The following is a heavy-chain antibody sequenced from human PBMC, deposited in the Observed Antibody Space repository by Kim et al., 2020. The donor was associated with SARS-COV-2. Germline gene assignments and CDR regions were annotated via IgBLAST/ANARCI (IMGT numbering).Heavy chain of an antibody. D-gene: IGHD4-17*01. CDR1: GFIFSSSA. CDR3: AKNYGAPVSYAF. J-gene: IGHJ4*02. CDR2: ISPASNTV. Sequence: GGSLRLSCEASGFIFSSSAMTWVRQAPGKGLEWVSAISPASNTVYYADAVKGRFTTSRDNPKSTVFLHMNSLRAEDTAIYYCAKNYGAPVSYAFWGQGIL. V-gene: IGHV3-23*01.